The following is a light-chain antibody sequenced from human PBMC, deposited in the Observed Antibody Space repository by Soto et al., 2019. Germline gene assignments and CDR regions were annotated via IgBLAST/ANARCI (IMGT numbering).Light chain of an antibody. J-gene: IGKJ1*01. V-gene: IGKV4-1*01. CDR1: QSVLNRSNNKNY. CDR3: QDYYSTPPG. Sequence: IVMCQSPDSLAVALGERATINCKSSQSVLNRSNNKNYLAWYQQKSGQSPKPLIYWASTRESGVPDRVSASGSGTDFTLTISSLQAEDVAVYYCQDYYSTPPGFGQGTKVDIK. CDR2: WAS.